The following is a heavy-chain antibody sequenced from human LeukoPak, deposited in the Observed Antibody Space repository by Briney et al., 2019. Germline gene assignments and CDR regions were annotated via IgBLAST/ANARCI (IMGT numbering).Heavy chain of an antibody. D-gene: IGHD2-2*01. CDR3: ARGPGAFDI. J-gene: IGHJ3*02. V-gene: IGHV3-74*01. CDR1: GFMFSSYW. Sequence: PGGSLRLSCVASGFMFSSYWMNSVPQAPGKGVVWVSRINSDGSSTSYADSVKGRFTISRDNAKNTLFLQMNSLRAEDTAVYYCARGPGAFDIWGQGTMVTVSS. CDR2: INSDGSST.